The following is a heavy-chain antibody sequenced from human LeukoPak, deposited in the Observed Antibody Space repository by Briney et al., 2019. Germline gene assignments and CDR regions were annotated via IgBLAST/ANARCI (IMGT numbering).Heavy chain of an antibody. CDR1: GFTFSNYW. CDR3: ARVGATSNGMDV. Sequence: GGSLRLSCAASGFTFSNYWMSWVRQAPGKGLEWVANINQDGSEKSYVDSVEGRFTISRDNAKKSLYLHVNSLRAEDTAVYYCARVGATSNGMDVWGQGTTVTVSS. V-gene: IGHV3-7*02. CDR2: INQDGSEK. D-gene: IGHD1-26*01. J-gene: IGHJ6*02.